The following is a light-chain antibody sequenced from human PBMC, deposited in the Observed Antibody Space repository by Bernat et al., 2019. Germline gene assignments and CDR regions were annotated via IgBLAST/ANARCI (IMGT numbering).Light chain of an antibody. J-gene: IGLJ3*02. CDR2: DVS. CDR3: SSYTSSSTWV. CDR1: SSDAGGYNY. V-gene: IGLV2-14*03. Sequence: QSALTQPVSVSGSPGQSITISCTGTSSDAGGYNYVSWYQQHPGKAPKVMIYDVSDRPSGVSTRFSGSKSGNTASLTISGLQAEDEADYYCSSYTSSSTWVFGGGTKLTVL.